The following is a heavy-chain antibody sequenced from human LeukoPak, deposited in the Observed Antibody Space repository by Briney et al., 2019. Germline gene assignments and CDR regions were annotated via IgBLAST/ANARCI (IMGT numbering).Heavy chain of an antibody. CDR3: ARHDDGYYYDSNGAFDI. J-gene: IGHJ3*02. CDR1: GGSISSSSYY. Sequence: SETLSLTCTVSGGSISSSSYYWGWIRQPPGKGLEYIGSIYYSGSTYYNTSLKSRVTISVDTSKNQFSLNLSSVTAADTAVYYCARHDDGYYYDSNGAFDIWGQGTRVTVSS. D-gene: IGHD3-22*01. CDR2: IYYSGST. V-gene: IGHV4-39*01.